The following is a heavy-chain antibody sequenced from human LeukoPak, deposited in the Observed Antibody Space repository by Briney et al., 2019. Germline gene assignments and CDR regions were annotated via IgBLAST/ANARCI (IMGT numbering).Heavy chain of an antibody. CDR3: ARDQGWYYDSSWVFDY. CDR1: GGSISSGSYY. D-gene: IGHD3-22*01. V-gene: IGHV4-61*02. Sequence: PSQTLSLTCTVSGGSISSGSYYWSWIRQPAWKGLEWIGRIYTSGSTNYNPSLKSRVTISVDTSKNQFSLKLSSVTAADTAVYYCARDQGWYYDSSWVFDYWGQGTLVTVSS. J-gene: IGHJ4*02. CDR2: IYTSGST.